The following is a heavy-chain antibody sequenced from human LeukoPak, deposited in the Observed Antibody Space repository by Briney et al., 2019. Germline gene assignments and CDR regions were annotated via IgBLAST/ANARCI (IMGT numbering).Heavy chain of an antibody. V-gene: IGHV3-9*03. D-gene: IGHD5-18*01. CDR2: ISWNSGSI. J-gene: IGHJ4*02. CDR3: AKSGYSYEGEYYFDY. Sequence: PGGSLRLSCAASGFTFDDYAMHWVRQAPGKGLEWVSGISWNSGSIGYADSVNGRFTISRDNAKNSLYLQMNSLRAEDMALYYCAKSGYSYEGEYYFDYWGQGTLVTVSS. CDR1: GFTFDDYA.